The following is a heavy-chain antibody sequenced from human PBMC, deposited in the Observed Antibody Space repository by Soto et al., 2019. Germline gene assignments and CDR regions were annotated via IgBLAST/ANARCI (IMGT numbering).Heavy chain of an antibody. D-gene: IGHD6-19*01. J-gene: IGHJ4*02. CDR2: IIPIFGTA. CDR3: ARRVGYSSGWLGYYFDY. V-gene: IGHV1-69*01. CDR1: GGTFSKYA. Sequence: QVQLVQSGAEVKKPGSSVKVSCKASGGTFSKYAISWVRQAPGQGLEWMGGIIPIFGTANYAQKFQGRGTISADESTTTADMGLRRLRSEDAAVYYCARRVGYSSGWLGYYFDYWGQGTLVTVSS.